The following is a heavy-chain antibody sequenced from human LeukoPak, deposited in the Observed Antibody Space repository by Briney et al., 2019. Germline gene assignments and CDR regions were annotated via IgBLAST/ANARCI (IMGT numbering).Heavy chain of an antibody. J-gene: IGHJ5*02. D-gene: IGHD5-18*01. V-gene: IGHV1-69*01. CDR3: ARVRFEYRPGYSVPRGWFDP. CDR1: GGTFSSYA. CDR2: IIPIFGTA. Sequence: SVKVSCKASGGTFSSYAISWGRQAPGQGLEWMGGIIPIFGTANYAQKFQGRVTITADESTSTAYMELSSLRSEDTAVYYCARVRFEYRPGYSVPRGWFDPWGQGTLVTVSS.